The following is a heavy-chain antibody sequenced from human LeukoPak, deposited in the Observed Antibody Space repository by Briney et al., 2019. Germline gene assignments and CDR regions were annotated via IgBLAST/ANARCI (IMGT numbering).Heavy chain of an antibody. CDR2: IIPIFGTA. CDR1: GGTFSSYA. V-gene: IGHV1-69*13. Sequence: GASVKVSCKASGGTFSSYAISWVRQAPGQGLEWMGGIIPIFGTANYAQKFQGRVTITADESTSTAYMELSSLRSEDTAVYYCAAITMVREVPDYWGQGTLVTVSS. CDR3: AAITMVREVPDY. J-gene: IGHJ4*02. D-gene: IGHD3-10*01.